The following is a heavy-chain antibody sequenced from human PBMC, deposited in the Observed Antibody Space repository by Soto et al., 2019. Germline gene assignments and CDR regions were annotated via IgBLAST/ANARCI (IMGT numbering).Heavy chain of an antibody. D-gene: IGHD2-15*01. CDR3: ARRNYCSGGGCYYFDY. J-gene: IGHJ4*02. CDR1: DGSISRSTFY. V-gene: IGHV4-39*07. Sequence: PSETLSLTCTVSDGSISRSTFYWGWIRQPPGKGLEWIGSVHYTGSTYYSPSFQGQVTISADKSITTAYLQWSSLKASDTAMYYCARRNYCSGGGCYYFDYWGQGTLVTVSS. CDR2: VHYTGST.